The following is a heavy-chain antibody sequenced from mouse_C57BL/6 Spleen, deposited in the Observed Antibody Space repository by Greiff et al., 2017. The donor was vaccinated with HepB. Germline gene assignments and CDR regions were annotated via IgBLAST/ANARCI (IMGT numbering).Heavy chain of an antibody. V-gene: IGHV1-7*01. CDR1: GYTFTSYW. Sequence: QVQLQQPGAELAKPGASVKLSCKASGYTFTSYWMHWVKQRPGQGLEWIGYINPSSGYTKYNQKFKVKATLTADKSSSTAYMQLSSLTYEDSAVYDCDVIPGDWGQGTTLTVSS. D-gene: IGHD3-1*01. J-gene: IGHJ2*01. CDR3: DVIPGD. CDR2: INPSSGYT.